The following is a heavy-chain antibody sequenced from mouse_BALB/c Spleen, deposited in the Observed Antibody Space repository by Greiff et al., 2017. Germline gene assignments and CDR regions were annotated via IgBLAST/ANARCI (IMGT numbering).Heavy chain of an antibody. CDR1: GYTFTSYW. Sequence: VQLQQSGAELAKPGASVKMSCKASGYTFTSYWMHWVKQRPGQGLEWIGYINPSTGYTEYNQKFKDKATLTADKSSSTAYMQLSSLTSEDSAVYYCARSVGNYLAYWGQGTLVTVSA. CDR2: INPSTGYT. CDR3: ARSVGNYLAY. V-gene: IGHV1-7*01. J-gene: IGHJ3*01. D-gene: IGHD2-1*01.